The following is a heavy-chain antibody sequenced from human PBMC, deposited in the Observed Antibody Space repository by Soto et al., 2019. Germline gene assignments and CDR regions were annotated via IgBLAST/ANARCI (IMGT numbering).Heavy chain of an antibody. CDR1: GGSISSYY. Sequence: SETLSLTCTVSGGSISSYYWSWIRQPPGKGLEWIGYIYYSGSTNYNPSLKSRVTISVDTSKNQFSLKLSSVTAADTAVYYCARDRLIDWGSSYWYFDLWGRGTLVTVSS. CDR2: IYYSGST. J-gene: IGHJ2*01. V-gene: IGHV4-59*01. D-gene: IGHD7-27*01. CDR3: ARDRLIDWGSSYWYFDL.